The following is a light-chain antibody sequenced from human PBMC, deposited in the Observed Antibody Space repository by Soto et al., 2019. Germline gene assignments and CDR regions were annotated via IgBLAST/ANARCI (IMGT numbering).Light chain of an antibody. CDR2: RNN. V-gene: IGLV1-47*01. CDR3: AACDDSLSGLWV. Sequence: QSVLTQPPSASGTPGQRVTISCSGSSSNIGSNYVYWYQQLPGTAPKLLIYRNNHRPSGVPDRFSGSKSGTSASLAISGLRSEDEADYYCAACDDSLSGLWVFGGGTKLTVL. J-gene: IGLJ3*02. CDR1: SSNIGSNY.